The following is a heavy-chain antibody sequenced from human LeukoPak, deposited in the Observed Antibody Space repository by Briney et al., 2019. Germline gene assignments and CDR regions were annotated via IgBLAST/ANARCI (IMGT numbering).Heavy chain of an antibody. J-gene: IGHJ6*03. V-gene: IGHV4-59*08. Sequence: SETLSLTCTVSGDSISSYYWSWIRQPPGKGLEWMGYINYSGNTNYNPSLKSRVTISVDTSKNQFSLKLTSVTAADTAVYYCASSWYYYYMDVWGKGTTVTVSS. D-gene: IGHD6-13*01. CDR1: GDSISSYY. CDR2: INYSGNT. CDR3: ASSWYYYYMDV.